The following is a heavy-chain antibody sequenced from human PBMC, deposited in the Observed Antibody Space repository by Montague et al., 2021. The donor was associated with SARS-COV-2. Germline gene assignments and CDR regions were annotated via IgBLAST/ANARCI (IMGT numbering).Heavy chain of an antibody. D-gene: IGHD3-9*01. CDR1: GGSIDDYF. V-gene: IGHV4-59*13. J-gene: IGHJ3*01. CDR3: ALSLRYFDWADAFDV. CDR2: IYNSGST. Sequence: SETLSLTCTASGGSIDDYFWSWIRQPPGKGLDWIGYIYNSGSTNYNPSLKSRVTMSGDTSNNQFSLKLSSVTAADTAMYYCALSLRYFDWADAFDVWGQGTMVIVSS.